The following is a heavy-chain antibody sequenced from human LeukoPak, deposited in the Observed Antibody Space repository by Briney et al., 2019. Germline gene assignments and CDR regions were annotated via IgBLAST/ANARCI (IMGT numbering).Heavy chain of an antibody. CDR2: ISWNSGSI. V-gene: IGHV3-9*01. CDR3: AKGDPTGGPYTTYYAFDI. D-gene: IGHD1-26*01. CDR1: GFTFDDYA. Sequence: GGSLRLSCAASGFTFDDYAMHWVRQAPGKGLEWVSGISWNSGSIGYADSVKGRFTISRDNAKNSLYLQMNSLRAEDTALYYCAKGDPTGGPYTTYYAFDIWGQGTMVTVSS. J-gene: IGHJ3*02.